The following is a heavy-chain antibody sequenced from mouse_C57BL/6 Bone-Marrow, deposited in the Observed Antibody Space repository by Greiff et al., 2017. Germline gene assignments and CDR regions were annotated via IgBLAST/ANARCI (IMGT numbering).Heavy chain of an antibody. CDR2: IHPSDSDT. CDR3: AIWDGNYVGYAMDY. Sequence: QVQLKQPGAELVKPGASVKVSCKASGYTFTSYWMHWVKQRPGQGLEWIGRIHPSDSDTNYNQKFKGKATLTVDKSSSTAYMQLSSLTSEDSAVYYCAIWDGNYVGYAMDYWGQGTSVTVSS. CDR1: GYTFTSYW. V-gene: IGHV1-74*01. D-gene: IGHD2-1*01. J-gene: IGHJ4*01.